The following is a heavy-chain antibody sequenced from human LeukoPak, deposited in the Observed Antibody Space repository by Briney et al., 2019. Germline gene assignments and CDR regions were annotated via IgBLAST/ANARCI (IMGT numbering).Heavy chain of an antibody. CDR3: AKSGGGDYGDYGSDY. CDR1: GFTFSSYG. Sequence: GGSLRLSCAASGFTFSSYGMHWVRQAPGKGLEWAAVITYDGSNKYYADSVKGRFTISRDNSKNTLYQQMNSLRAEDTAVYYCAKSGGGDYGDYGSDYWGQGTLVTVSS. D-gene: IGHD4-17*01. CDR2: ITYDGSNK. V-gene: IGHV3-30*18. J-gene: IGHJ4*02.